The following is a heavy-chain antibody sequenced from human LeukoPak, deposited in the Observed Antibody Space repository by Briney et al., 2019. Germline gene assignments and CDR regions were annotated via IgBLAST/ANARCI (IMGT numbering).Heavy chain of an antibody. CDR3: AKDSSVYYYDSRNFDY. J-gene: IGHJ4*02. V-gene: IGHV3-30*02. CDR1: GFTFSSYG. Sequence: GGSLRLSCAASGFTFSSYGMHWVRQAPGKGLEWVAFIRFDASNKYYADSVKGRFTISRDNSKNTLYLQMNSLRAEDTAVYYCAKDSSVYYYDSRNFDYWGQGTLVTVSS. CDR2: IRFDASNK. D-gene: IGHD3-22*01.